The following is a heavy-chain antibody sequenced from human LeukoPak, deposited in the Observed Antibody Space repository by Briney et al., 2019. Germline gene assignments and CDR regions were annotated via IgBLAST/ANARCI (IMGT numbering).Heavy chain of an antibody. J-gene: IGHJ4*02. V-gene: IGHV4-39*01. CDR2: ITYSGST. D-gene: IGHD1-26*01. CDR3: ARQGVGATDC. Sequence: PSETLSLTCTVSGGSISSSTYYWAWIRQSPGKGLEWIGSITYSGSTYYNPSLESRVTISVDTSKNQFSLRLISVTAIDTAVYYCARQGVGATDCWGQGTLVTVSS. CDR1: GGSISSSTYY.